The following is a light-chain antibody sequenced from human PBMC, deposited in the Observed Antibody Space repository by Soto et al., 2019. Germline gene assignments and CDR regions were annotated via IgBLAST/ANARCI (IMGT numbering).Light chain of an antibody. CDR2: AAS. J-gene: IGKJ3*01. CDR3: QQSYSMLFA. V-gene: IGKV1-39*01. CDR1: QSISSY. Sequence: DIQMTQSPSSLSASVGDRVTITCRASQSISSYLNWYQQKPGKAPELLIYAASILQSGVPSRFSGSGSGTDFTLSISSLQPEDFAIYYCQQSYSMLFAFGPGTKVDIK.